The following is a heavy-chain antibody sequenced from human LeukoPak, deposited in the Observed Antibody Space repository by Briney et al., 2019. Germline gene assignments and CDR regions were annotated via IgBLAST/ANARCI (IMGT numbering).Heavy chain of an antibody. V-gene: IGHV4-59*01. CDR1: GGSISNYY. CDR2: IYYSGST. J-gene: IGHJ4*02. D-gene: IGHD6-19*01. Sequence: PSETLSLTCTVSGGSISNYYWSWIRQPPGKGLEWIGYIYYSGSTNYNPSLRSRVTISVDTSKNQFSLKLSSVTAADTAVYYCARTVAGINEFDYWGQGTLVTVSS. CDR3: ARTVAGINEFDY.